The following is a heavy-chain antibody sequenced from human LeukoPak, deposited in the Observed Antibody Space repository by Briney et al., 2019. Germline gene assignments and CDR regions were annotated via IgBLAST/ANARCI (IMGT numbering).Heavy chain of an antibody. Sequence: SQTLSLTCAISGDSVSSNSAAWNWIRQSPSRGLEWLGRTYYRSKWYNDYAVSVKSRITINPDTSKNQFSLQLNSVTTADAAVYYCAGDAGPAGGSFDYWGQGTLVTVSS. D-gene: IGHD6-13*01. CDR1: GDSVSSNSAA. CDR2: TYYRSKWYN. J-gene: IGHJ4*02. CDR3: AGDAGPAGGSFDY. V-gene: IGHV6-1*01.